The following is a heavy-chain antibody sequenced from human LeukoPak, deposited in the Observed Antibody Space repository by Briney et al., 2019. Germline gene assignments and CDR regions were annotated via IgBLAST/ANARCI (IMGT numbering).Heavy chain of an antibody. V-gene: IGHV4-59*01. Sequence: SGTLSLTCTVSGGSISSYYWSWIRQPPEKGLEWIGYIYYSGSTNYNPSLKSRVTISVDTSKNQFSLKLSSVTAADTAVYYCARDSSSWSYYFYMDVWGKGTTVTVSS. D-gene: IGHD6-13*01. CDR1: GGSISSYY. CDR3: ARDSSSWSYYFYMDV. J-gene: IGHJ6*03. CDR2: IYYSGST.